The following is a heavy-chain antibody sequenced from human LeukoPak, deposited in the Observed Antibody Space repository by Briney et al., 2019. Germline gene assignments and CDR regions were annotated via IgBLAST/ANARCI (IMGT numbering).Heavy chain of an antibody. V-gene: IGHV3-23*01. CDR1: GFNFSSYA. CDR2: ISGSGDTT. Sequence: PGGSLRLSCAASGFNFSSYAMTWVRQAPGKGLECVSGISGSGDTTYYADSVKGRFTISRDNSKNTLYLQMSSLRAEDTALYYCAKDRSLVPAALNYWGQGTLVTVSS. CDR3: AKDRSLVPAALNY. D-gene: IGHD2-2*01. J-gene: IGHJ4*02.